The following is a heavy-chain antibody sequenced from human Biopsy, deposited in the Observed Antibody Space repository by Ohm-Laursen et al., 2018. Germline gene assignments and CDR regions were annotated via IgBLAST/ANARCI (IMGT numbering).Heavy chain of an antibody. CDR1: GYTFTGSY. CDR2: INPNSGGT. CDR3: ARGGLNYWYFDL. J-gene: IGHJ2*01. D-gene: IGHD1-26*01. Sequence: ASVKVSCKASGYTFTGSYMHWVRQAPGQGLEWMGWINPNSGGTNYAQKFQGRVTMTRDTSMSTAYMELNRLRSDDTAVYYCARGGLNYWYFDLWGRGTLVTVSS. V-gene: IGHV1-2*02.